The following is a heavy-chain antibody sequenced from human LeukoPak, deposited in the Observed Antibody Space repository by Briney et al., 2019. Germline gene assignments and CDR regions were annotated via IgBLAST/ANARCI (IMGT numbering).Heavy chain of an antibody. Sequence: GRSLRLSCTASGFTFGDYAMSWVRQAPGKGLEWVGFIRSKAYGGTTKYAASVKGRFTISRDDSKSIAYLQMNSLKTEDTAVYYCTRDQGYCSGGSCYSHYFQHWGQGTLDTVSS. CDR3: TRDQGYCSGGSCYSHYFQH. CDR2: IRSKAYGGTT. CDR1: GFTFGDYA. D-gene: IGHD2-15*01. V-gene: IGHV3-49*04. J-gene: IGHJ1*01.